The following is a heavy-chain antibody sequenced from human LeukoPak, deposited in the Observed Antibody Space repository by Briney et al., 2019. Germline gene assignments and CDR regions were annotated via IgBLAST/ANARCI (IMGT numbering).Heavy chain of an antibody. CDR1: NYIFTSYG. CDR2: IGVYSGTT. Sequence: GASVKVSCKASNYIFTSYGISWVRQAPGQGLEWMGWIGVYSGTTNYAQKLQGRVTMTTDTSTNTAYMEQGSLRSDDTAVYYCARDQSMAGLFDYWGQGTLVTVSS. J-gene: IGHJ4*02. D-gene: IGHD6-19*01. CDR3: ARDQSMAGLFDY. V-gene: IGHV1-18*04.